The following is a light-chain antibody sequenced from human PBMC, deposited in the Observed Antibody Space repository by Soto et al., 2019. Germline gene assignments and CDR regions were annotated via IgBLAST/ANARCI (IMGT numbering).Light chain of an antibody. CDR1: QNIRSY. Sequence: DIPMTQSPSSLSASVGDIVTITGRASQNIRSYLNWYQQKPGKAPQLLIYATSSLQTGDRSRFSASGSGTDFCLVISALQPEDSATYYCQQGYSSRWTSGRGTKVEI. CDR2: ATS. J-gene: IGKJ1*01. V-gene: IGKV1-39*01. CDR3: QQGYSSRWT.